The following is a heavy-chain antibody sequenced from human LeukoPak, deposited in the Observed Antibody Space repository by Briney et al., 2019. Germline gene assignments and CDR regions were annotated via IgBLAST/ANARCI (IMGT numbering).Heavy chain of an antibody. CDR3: SSGSPYYYYYMDV. Sequence: GGSLRLSCAASGFTFSSYWMHWVRHAPGKGLVWVSRINSDGSSTSYADSVKGRFTISRDNAKNTLYLQMNSLRAEDTAVYYCSSGSPYYYYYMDVWGKGTTVTVSS. CDR2: INSDGSST. D-gene: IGHD3-10*01. J-gene: IGHJ6*03. V-gene: IGHV3-74*01. CDR1: GFTFSSYW.